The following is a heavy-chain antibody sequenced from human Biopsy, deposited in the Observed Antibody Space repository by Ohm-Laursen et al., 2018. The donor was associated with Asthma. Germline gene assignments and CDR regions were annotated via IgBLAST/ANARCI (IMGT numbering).Heavy chain of an antibody. CDR2: ISGSGGST. D-gene: IGHD3-10*01. CDR3: ARDPGGSAYYFDY. CDR1: GFTFSSYA. V-gene: IGHV3-23*01. Sequence: GSLRLSCAASGFTFSSYAMSWVRQAPGKGLEWVSAISGSGGSTYYADSVKGRFTVSRDNAQNSLYLQMNSLKADDTAVYYCARDPGGSAYYFDYWGQGTLVTISS. J-gene: IGHJ4*02.